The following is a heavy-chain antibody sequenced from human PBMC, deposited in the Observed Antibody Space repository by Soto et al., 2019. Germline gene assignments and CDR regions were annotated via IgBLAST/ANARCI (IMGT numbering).Heavy chain of an antibody. CDR3: ARTGIQLWFDP. V-gene: IGHV4-34*01. CDR2: INHSGST. J-gene: IGHJ5*02. D-gene: IGHD5-18*01. CDR1: GGSFSGYY. Sequence: ETLSLTCAVYGGSFSGYYWSWIRQPPGKGLEWIGEINHSGSTNYNPSLKSRVTISVDTSKNQFSLKLSSVTAADTAVYYCARTGIQLWFDPWGQGTLVTVSS.